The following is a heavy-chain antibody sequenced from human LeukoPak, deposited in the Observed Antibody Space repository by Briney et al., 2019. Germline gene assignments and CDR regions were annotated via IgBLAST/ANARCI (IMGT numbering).Heavy chain of an antibody. CDR1: GGSISSYY. CDR3: ARDQKDAFDI. Sequence: SETLSLTCTVSGGSISSYYWSWIRQPPGKGLEWIGYIYYSGSTNYNPSLKSRVTISVDTSRNQFSLKLSSVTAADTAVYYCARDQKDAFDIWGQGTMVTVSS. J-gene: IGHJ3*02. V-gene: IGHV4-59*01. CDR2: IYYSGST.